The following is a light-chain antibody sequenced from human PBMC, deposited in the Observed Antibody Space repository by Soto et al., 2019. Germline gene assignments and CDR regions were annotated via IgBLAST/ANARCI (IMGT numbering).Light chain of an antibody. CDR3: QQYHNYLT. CDR1: QSISSW. J-gene: IGKJ1*01. V-gene: IGKV1-5*01. CDR2: DAS. Sequence: DIQITQSPSTLSASVGDRVTITCRASQSISSWLAWYQQKPGKAPKLLIYDASNLESGVPSRFSGSGSGTEFTLTITSLQPDDFATYYCQQYHNYLTLGEGTKV.